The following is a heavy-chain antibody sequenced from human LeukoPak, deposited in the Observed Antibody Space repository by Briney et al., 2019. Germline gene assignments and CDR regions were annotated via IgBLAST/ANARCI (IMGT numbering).Heavy chain of an antibody. D-gene: IGHD3-10*01. CDR1: GGSISSYY. V-gene: IGHV4-59*12. Sequence: SETLSLTCTVSGGSISSYYWSWIRQPPGKGLEWIGYIHYSGSTDYNPSLKSRVTISVDTSKNQFSLKLSSVTAADTAVYYCARALYYYGSGSLFDYWGQGTLVTVSS. CDR3: ARALYYYGSGSLFDY. J-gene: IGHJ4*02. CDR2: IHYSGST.